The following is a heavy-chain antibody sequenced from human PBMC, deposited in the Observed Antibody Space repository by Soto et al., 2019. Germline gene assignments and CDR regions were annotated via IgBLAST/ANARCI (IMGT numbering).Heavy chain of an antibody. J-gene: IGHJ4*02. V-gene: IGHV4-59*08. CDR3: ARSIGAARLFDY. CDR1: GGSISSYY. D-gene: IGHD6-6*01. CDR2: IYYSGST. Sequence: SETLSLTCTVSGGSISSYYWSWIRQLPGKGLEWIGYIYYSGSTNYNPSLKSRVTISVDTSKNQFSLKLSSVTAADTAVYYCARSIGAARLFDYWGQGTLVTVSS.